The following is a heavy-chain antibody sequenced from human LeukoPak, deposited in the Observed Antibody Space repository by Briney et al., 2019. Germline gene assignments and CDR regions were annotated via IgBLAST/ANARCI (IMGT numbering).Heavy chain of an antibody. J-gene: IGHJ4*02. Sequence: GGSLRLSCAASGFTFSSYAMHWVRQAPGKGLEYVSAISSNGGSPYYPNSVKGRFTISRDNSKNTLYLQMGGLRAEDMAVYYRARSRVTEGVYYFDYWGQGTLVTVSS. CDR3: ARSRVTEGVYYFDY. V-gene: IGHV3-64*01. CDR1: GFTFSSYA. CDR2: ISSNGGSP. D-gene: IGHD2-21*02.